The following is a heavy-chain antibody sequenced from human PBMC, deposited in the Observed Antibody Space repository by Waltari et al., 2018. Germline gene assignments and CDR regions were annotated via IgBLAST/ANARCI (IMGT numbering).Heavy chain of an antibody. CDR3: VRDADGGMGAV. V-gene: IGHV3-7*01. CDR2: IYQDGTET. J-gene: IGHJ6*02. D-gene: IGHD3-16*01. CDR1: GCTFSRFW. Sequence: EVQLVESGGGLVQPGGYLRLSCAASGCTFSRFWMSWVRQAPGKGRRWVANIYQDGTETNYVDSVKRRFTTSRDNARNSLYLQMNSLVVDDTAVYYCVRDADGGMGAVWGQGTTVTVSS.